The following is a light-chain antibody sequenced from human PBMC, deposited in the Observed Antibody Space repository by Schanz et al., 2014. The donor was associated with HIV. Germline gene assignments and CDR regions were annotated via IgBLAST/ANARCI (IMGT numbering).Light chain of an antibody. CDR2: AAS. CDR3: QQSGDSGGT. CDR1: QSVSSSY. J-gene: IGKJ4*01. Sequence: EVVLTQSPGTLSLSPGERATLSCRASQSVSSSYLAWYQHKPGQSPRLLIYAASSRATGIPARFSGSGSGTEFTLTISRLEPEDFAVYYCQQSGDSGGTFGGGTKVDMK. V-gene: IGKV3-20*01.